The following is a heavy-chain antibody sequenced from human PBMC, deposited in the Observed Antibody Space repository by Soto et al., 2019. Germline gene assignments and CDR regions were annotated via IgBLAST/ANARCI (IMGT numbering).Heavy chain of an antibody. Sequence: SETLSLTCTVSGGSISSSSYYWGWIRQPPGKGLEWIGSIYYSGSTYYNPSLKSRVTISVDTSKNQFSLKLSSVTAAGTAVYYCARLARVTTSDYWGQGTLVTVSS. CDR2: IYYSGST. CDR1: GGSISSSSYY. CDR3: ARLARVTTSDY. V-gene: IGHV4-39*01. D-gene: IGHD4-17*01. J-gene: IGHJ4*02.